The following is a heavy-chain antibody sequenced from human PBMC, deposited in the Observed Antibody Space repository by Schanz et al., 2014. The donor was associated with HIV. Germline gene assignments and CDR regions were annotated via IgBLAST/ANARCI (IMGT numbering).Heavy chain of an antibody. D-gene: IGHD2-2*01. CDR2: TWYDGSNK. J-gene: IGHJ3*02. CDR3: ARDGAGCSGTSCHSDAFDI. CDR1: GFTFSSYG. V-gene: IGHV3-33*08. Sequence: QVQLVESGGGVVQPGRSLRLSCAASGFTFSSYGMHWVRQAPGKGLEWVGVTWYDGSNKYYADSVKGRFTISRDNSKKTLFLQLNSLRAAAMAVYLCARDGAGCSGTSCHSDAFDIWGQGKMVTVSS.